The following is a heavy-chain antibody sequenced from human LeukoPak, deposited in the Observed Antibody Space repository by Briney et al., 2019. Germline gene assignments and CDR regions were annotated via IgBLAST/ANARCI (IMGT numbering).Heavy chain of an antibody. J-gene: IGHJ4*02. Sequence: SETLSLTCTVSAGSVNSSPYYWGWVRQPPGKGLEWIGEINHSGSTNYNPSLKSRVTISVDTSKNQFSLKLSSVTAADTAVYYCARGRHYDFWSGYYRGLDYWGQGTLVTVSS. CDR1: AGSVNSSPYY. CDR3: ARGRHYDFWSGYYRGLDY. CDR2: INHSGST. V-gene: IGHV4-39*07. D-gene: IGHD3-3*01.